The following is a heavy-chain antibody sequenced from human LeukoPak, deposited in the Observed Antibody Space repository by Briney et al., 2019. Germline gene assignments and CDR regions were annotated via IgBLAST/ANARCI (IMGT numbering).Heavy chain of an antibody. V-gene: IGHV4-4*07. D-gene: IGHD5-18*01. CDR2: IYTSGST. J-gene: IGHJ6*02. CDR1: GGSISSYY. CDR3: ARDSAQLWFGGYYYYGMDV. Sequence: PSETLSLTCTVSGGSISSYYWSWIRQPAGKGLEWIGRIYTSGSTNYNPSLKSRVTLSVGTSKNQFSLKLSSVTAADTAVYDCARDSAQLWFGGYYYYGMDVWGQGTTVTVSS.